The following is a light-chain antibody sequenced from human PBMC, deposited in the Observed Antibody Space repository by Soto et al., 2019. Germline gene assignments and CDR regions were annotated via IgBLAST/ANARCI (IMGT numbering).Light chain of an antibody. J-gene: IGKJ5*01. CDR3: QQRYNWPIT. Sequence: EIVLTQSPGTLSLSQGERATLSCRASQSVSSSYLAWYQQKPGQAPRLLIYADSNRATGIPARFSGSGSGTDFTLTISSLEPEDFSVYYCQQRYNWPITFGQGTRLEI. CDR1: QSVSSSY. CDR2: ADS. V-gene: IGKV3D-20*02.